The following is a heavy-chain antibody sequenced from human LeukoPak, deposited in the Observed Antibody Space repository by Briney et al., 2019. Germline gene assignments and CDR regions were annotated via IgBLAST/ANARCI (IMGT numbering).Heavy chain of an antibody. V-gene: IGHV3-21*01. D-gene: IGHD6-19*01. CDR1: GFTFSSYS. CDR3: ARDQGLLVVAGRFGY. CDR2: ISSSNSYI. J-gene: IGHJ4*02. Sequence: GGSLRLSCAASGFTFSSYSMNWVRQAPGKGLEWVSSISSSNSYIYNADSVKGRSTISRDNAKNSLYLQMNSLRAEDTAVYYCARDQGLLVVAGRFGYWGQGTLVTVSS.